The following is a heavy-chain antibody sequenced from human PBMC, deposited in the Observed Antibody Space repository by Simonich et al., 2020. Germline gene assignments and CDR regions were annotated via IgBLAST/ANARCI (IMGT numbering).Heavy chain of an antibody. J-gene: IGHJ6*03. CDR1: GGTFSSYA. V-gene: IGHV1-69*09. CDR2: FIPILGIT. D-gene: IGHD2-15*01. CDR3: ARGGLADRRIVYYYYMDV. Sequence: QVQLVQSGAEVKKPGSSVKVSCKASGGTFSSYAISGERQAPGQGLEWMGEFIPILGITNYAQKFQGRVTITADKSTSTAYRELSSLRSEDTAVYYCARGGLADRRIVYYYYMDVWGKGTTVTVSS.